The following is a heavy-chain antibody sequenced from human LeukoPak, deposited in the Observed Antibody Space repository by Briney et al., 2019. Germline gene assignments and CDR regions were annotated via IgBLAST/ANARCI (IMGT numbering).Heavy chain of an antibody. CDR1: GFTFSNYW. D-gene: IGHD1-14*01. J-gene: IGHJ4*02. V-gene: IGHV3-74*01. CDR3: ARGASNRFDY. Sequence: GGSLRLSCAASGFTFSNYWMHWVRQAPGKGLVWVSRIYTDGSSTNYADSVKGRFTISRDNAKNTLYLQMNSLRGEDTAVYYCARGASNRFDYWGQGTLVTVSS. CDR2: IYTDGSST.